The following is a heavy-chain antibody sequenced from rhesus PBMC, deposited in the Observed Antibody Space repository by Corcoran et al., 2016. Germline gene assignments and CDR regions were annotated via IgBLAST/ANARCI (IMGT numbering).Heavy chain of an antibody. J-gene: IGHJ4*01. CDR3: ASGPVSQLDF. CDR2: IHGRVGNT. CDR1: GGSISSSPW. Sequence: QVQLQESGPAVVKPSETLSLTCAVSGGSISSSPWWNWIRQSPGRGLEGMGGIHGRVGNTEYNPSLKSRVTSSKDTSKNQFSLPLTSGTAADTALDYWASGPVSQLDFWGQGVLLTVSS. D-gene: IGHD6-13*01. V-gene: IGHV4-93*01.